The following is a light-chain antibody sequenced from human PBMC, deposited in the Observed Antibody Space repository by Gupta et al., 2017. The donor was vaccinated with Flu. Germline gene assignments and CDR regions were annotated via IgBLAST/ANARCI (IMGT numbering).Light chain of an antibody. Sequence: PATLSLSPGERATLSCRASQSISSQLAWYQQKPGQAPRLFIYDASNRATGIPARFSGSGSGTDFTLTISSLEPEDFAVYYCQQRRDWPLTFGGGTKVEIQ. CDR1: QSISSQ. J-gene: IGKJ4*01. V-gene: IGKV3-11*01. CDR3: QQRRDWPLT. CDR2: DAS.